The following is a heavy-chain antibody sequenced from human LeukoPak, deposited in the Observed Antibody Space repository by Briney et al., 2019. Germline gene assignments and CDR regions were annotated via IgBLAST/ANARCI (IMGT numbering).Heavy chain of an antibody. CDR1: GGTFSGYA. J-gene: IGHJ4*02. CDR2: IIPIFGTA. D-gene: IGHD3-10*01. Sequence: ASVKVSCKASGGTFSGYAISWVRQAPGQGLEWMGGIIPIFGTANYAQKFQGRVTITADESTSTAYMELSSLRSEDTAVYYCARVLNYYGSGSYFLSGYYFDYWGQGTLVTVSS. CDR3: ARVLNYYGSGSYFLSGYYFDY. V-gene: IGHV1-69*13.